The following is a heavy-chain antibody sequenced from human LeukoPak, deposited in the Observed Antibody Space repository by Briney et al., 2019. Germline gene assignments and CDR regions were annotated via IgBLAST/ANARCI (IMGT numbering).Heavy chain of an antibody. CDR1: GFTFSSYS. CDR2: ISGSGDGT. V-gene: IGHV3-23*01. J-gene: IGHJ4*02. D-gene: IGHD6-19*01. CDR3: AKAYSSGWYVHFDY. Sequence: GALRLSCAASGFTFSSYSMNWVRQAPGQGLEWVSTISGSGDGTYYADSVKGRFTISRDNSKNTLYLQMHSLRAEDTAVYSCAKAYSSGWYVHFDYWGQGTLVTVSS.